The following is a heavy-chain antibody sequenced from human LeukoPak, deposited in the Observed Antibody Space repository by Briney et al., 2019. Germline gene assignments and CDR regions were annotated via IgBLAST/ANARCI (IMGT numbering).Heavy chain of an antibody. V-gene: IGHV4-59*01. CDR2: IHNSGST. CDR1: GGSISTYY. CDR3: ARRVVTLASYYFYMDV. D-gene: IGHD3-22*01. J-gene: IGHJ6*03. Sequence: SETLSLTCTDSGGSISTYYWSWIREPPGKGLEWIGYIHNSGSTNYNPSLKSRVTISVDTSKNQFSLKLSSVTAADTAVYYCARRVVTLASYYFYMDVWGKGTTVSVSS.